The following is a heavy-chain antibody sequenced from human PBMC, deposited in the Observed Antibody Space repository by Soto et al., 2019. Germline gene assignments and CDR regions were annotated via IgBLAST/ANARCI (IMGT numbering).Heavy chain of an antibody. J-gene: IGHJ4*02. CDR2: IYHSGST. V-gene: IGHV4-30-2*05. CDR1: GGSISSGGYS. D-gene: IGHD6-19*01. CDR3: ARDSIAVAANYFDY. Sequence: SETLSLTCAVSGGSISSGGYSWSWIRQPPGKGLEWIGYIYHSGSTYYNPSLKSRVTISVDTSKNQFSLKLSSVTAADTAVYYCARDSIAVAANYFDYWGQGTLVTVSS.